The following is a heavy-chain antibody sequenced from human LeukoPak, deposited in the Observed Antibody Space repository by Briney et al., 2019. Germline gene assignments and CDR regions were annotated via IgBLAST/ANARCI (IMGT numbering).Heavy chain of an antibody. Sequence: PGGSLRLSCAASGFTFSSYAMHWVRQAPGKGLEWVAVISYDGSNKYYADSVKGRFTISRDNSKNTLYLQMNSLRAEDTAVYYCARDIGRTTGTTGYFDYWGQGTLVTVSS. D-gene: IGHD1-1*01. CDR2: ISYDGSNK. V-gene: IGHV3-30*04. J-gene: IGHJ4*02. CDR1: GFTFSSYA. CDR3: ARDIGRTTGTTGYFDY.